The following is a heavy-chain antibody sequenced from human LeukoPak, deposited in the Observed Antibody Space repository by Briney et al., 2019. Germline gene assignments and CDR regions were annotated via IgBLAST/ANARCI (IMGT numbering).Heavy chain of an antibody. V-gene: IGHV3-48*03. J-gene: IGHJ4*02. CDR2: ISSSGSTI. CDR3: ARGRYSSTWGNFDY. CDR1: GFTFSSYE. D-gene: IGHD6-13*01. Sequence: PGGSLRLSCAASGFTFSSYEMNWVRQAPGKGLEWVSYISSSGSTIYYADSVKGRFTISRDNAKNSLYLQMNSLRAEDTALYHCARGRYSSTWGNFDYWGQGTLVTVSS.